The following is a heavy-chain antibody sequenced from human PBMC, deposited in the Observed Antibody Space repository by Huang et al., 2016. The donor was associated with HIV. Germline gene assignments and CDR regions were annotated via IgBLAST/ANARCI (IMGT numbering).Heavy chain of an antibody. CDR1: GGSISTHY. V-gene: IGHV4-59*11. Sequence: QVQLQESGPGLVKPSETLSLTCTVSGGSISTHYWSWIRQPPGKGLEWLGGIDYSGGTNYSPALRRRGTILRDTSKNQFSLRVNSVTAADTAMYYCARDHHDFWRGYRRMYFFDHWGQGTLVTVSS. CDR2: IDYSGGT. J-gene: IGHJ4*02. D-gene: IGHD3-3*01. CDR3: ARDHHDFWRGYRRMYFFDH.